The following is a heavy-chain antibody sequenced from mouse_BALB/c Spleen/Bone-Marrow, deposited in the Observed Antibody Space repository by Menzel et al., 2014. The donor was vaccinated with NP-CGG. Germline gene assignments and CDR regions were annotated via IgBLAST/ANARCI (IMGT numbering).Heavy chain of an antibody. CDR1: GFTFTDYY. J-gene: IGHJ1*01. CDR2: IRNKAKGYTT. Sequence: DVKLVESGGGSVQPGGSLRLSCATSGFTFTDYYMSWVRQPPGKALEWLGFIRNKAKGYTTDYSASVKGRFTISRDNSQRILYLQMNTLRAEDSATYYCARDENVGINWYFDVWGAGTTVIVSS. CDR3: ARDENVGINWYFDV. V-gene: IGHV7-3*02.